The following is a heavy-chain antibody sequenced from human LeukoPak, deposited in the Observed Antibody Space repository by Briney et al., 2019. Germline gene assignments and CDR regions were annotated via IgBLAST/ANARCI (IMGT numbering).Heavy chain of an antibody. V-gene: IGHV1-18*01. CDR3: AREGPYCGGDCHLNWFDP. CDR2: ISAYNGNT. J-gene: IGHJ5*02. Sequence: ASVKVPCKASGYTFTSYGISWVRQAPGQGLEWMGWISAYNGNTNYAQKLQGRVTMTTDTSTSTAYMELRSLRSDDTAVYYCAREGPYCGGDCHLNWFDPWGQGTLVTVSS. D-gene: IGHD2-21*02. CDR1: GYTFTSYG.